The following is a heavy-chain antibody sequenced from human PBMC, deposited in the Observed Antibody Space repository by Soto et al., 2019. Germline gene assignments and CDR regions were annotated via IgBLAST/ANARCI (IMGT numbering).Heavy chain of an antibody. J-gene: IGHJ6*02. CDR2: IIPIFGTA. CDR1: GGTFSSYA. V-gene: IGHV1-69*13. CDR3: ARVGCSGGSCYTQYGMDV. Sequence: SVKVSCKASGGTFSSYAISWVRQAPGQGLEWMGGIIPIFGTANYAQKFQGRVTITADESTSTAYMELSSLRSEDTAVYYCARVGCSGGSCYTQYGMDVWGQGTTVTVS. D-gene: IGHD2-15*01.